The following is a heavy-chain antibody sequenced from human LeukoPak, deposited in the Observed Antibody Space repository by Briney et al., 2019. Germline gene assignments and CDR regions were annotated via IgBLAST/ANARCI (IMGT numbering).Heavy chain of an antibody. CDR3: ARGDRFLVSESYYYMDV. J-gene: IGHJ6*03. CDR2: ISAYNGNT. V-gene: IGHV1-18*01. D-gene: IGHD3-10*01. CDR1: GYTFTSYG. Sequence: ASVKVSCKTSGYTFTSYGISWVRQAPGQGLEWMGWISAYNGNTNYAQKLQGRVTMTTDTSTSTAYMELRSLRSDDTAVYYCARGDRFLVSESYYYMDVWGKGTTVTISS.